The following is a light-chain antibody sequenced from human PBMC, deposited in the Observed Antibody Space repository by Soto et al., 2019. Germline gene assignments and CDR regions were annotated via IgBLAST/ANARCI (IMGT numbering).Light chain of an antibody. CDR1: QSVSGTY. V-gene: IGKV3-20*01. CDR2: GAS. Sequence: EIVLTQSPGTLSLSPGERATLSCRASQSVSGTYLAWYQQKPGQAPRALIYGASSRATGIPDRFSGSGSETDFTLTISRLEPEDFAVYYCQHYGSSPWTFGQGTKVEIK. J-gene: IGKJ1*01. CDR3: QHYGSSPWT.